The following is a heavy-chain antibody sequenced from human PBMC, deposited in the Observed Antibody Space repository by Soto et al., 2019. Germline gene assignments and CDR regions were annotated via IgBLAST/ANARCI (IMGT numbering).Heavy chain of an antibody. Sequence: SVKVSCKASGFTFTSSALQWVRQARGQRLEWIGWIVVGSGNTNYAQKFQERVTITRDMTTSSADMERSSLRSEDTAVYYCARASAWGGYRYVGWLDLWGQGTLVTVSS. CDR2: IVVGSGNT. D-gene: IGHD3-16*02. CDR3: ARASAWGGYRYVGWLDL. CDR1: GFTFTSSA. V-gene: IGHV1-58*01. J-gene: IGHJ5*02.